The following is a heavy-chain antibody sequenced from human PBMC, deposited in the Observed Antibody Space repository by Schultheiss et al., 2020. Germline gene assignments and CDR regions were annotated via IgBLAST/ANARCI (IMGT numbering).Heavy chain of an antibody. V-gene: IGHV4-34*01. CDR3: ARGLCGGDCYIYYDH. D-gene: IGHD2-21*02. CDR1: GGSFSGYY. CDR2: INHSGST. Sequence: SETLSLTCAVYGGSFSGYYWSWIRQPPGKGLEWIGEINHSGSTNYNPSLESRVTISVDTSKNQFSLKLTSVTAADTANYYCARGLCGGDCYIYYDHWGQGTLVNGSS. J-gene: IGHJ4*02.